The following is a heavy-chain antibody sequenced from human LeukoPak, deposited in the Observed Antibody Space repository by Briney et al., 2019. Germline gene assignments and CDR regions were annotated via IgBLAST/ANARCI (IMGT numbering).Heavy chain of an antibody. Sequence: SQTLSLTCAISGDSVSSKTVAWNWIRQSPSRGLEWLGRTYYRSKWYNDYAESVKSRITINPDTSKNQFSLQLNSVTPEDTAVYYCARDQRAYGMDVWGQGTTVTVSS. V-gene: IGHV6-1*01. CDR3: ARDQRAYGMDV. CDR2: TYYRSKWYN. CDR1: GDSVSSKTVA. J-gene: IGHJ6*02.